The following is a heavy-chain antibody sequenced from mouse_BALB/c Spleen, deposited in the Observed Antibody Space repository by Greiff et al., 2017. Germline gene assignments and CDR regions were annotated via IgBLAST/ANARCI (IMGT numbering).Heavy chain of an antibody. Sequence: VQLKESGAELVRSGASVKLSCTASGFNIKDYYMHWVKQRPEQGLEWIGWIDPENGDTEYAPKFQGKATMTADTSSNTAYLQLSSLTSEDTAVYYCNVGYSYAMDYWGQGTSVTVSS. J-gene: IGHJ4*01. CDR1: GFNIKDYY. CDR3: NVGYSYAMDY. D-gene: IGHD1-2*01. CDR2: IDPENGDT. V-gene: IGHV14-4*02.